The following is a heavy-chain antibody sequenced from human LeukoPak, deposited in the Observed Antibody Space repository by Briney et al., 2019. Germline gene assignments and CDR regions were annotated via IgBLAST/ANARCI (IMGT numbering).Heavy chain of an antibody. J-gene: IGHJ4*02. CDR1: GFTFSSYA. CDR2: IIGSGGST. CDR3: AKDGGYCSSTSCRSDY. D-gene: IGHD2-2*01. V-gene: IGHV3-23*01. Sequence: GGSLRLSRAPSGFTFSSYAVSWVPPAPGRGLEWGSAIIGSGGSTYYADSVKSRFTISRDNSKNTLYLQMNSLSAEDTAVYYCAKDGGYCSSTSCRSDYWGQGNLVTVSS.